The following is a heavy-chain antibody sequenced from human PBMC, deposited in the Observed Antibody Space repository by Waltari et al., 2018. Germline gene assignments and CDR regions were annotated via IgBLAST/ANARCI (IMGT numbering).Heavy chain of an antibody. D-gene: IGHD2-15*01. Sequence: QLQLQESGPGLVKPSGTLSLICAVSGDSMSNNWWSWVRQSPGKGLEWIGQVLGSGRTNYNPSFASRVTISLDTSTYQFALKMTSATAADTALYYYARDRGRGLYLDTWGPGTLVTVSP. V-gene: IGHV4-4*02. CDR2: VLGSGRT. CDR1: GDSMSNNW. J-gene: IGHJ4*02. CDR3: ARDRGRGLYLDT.